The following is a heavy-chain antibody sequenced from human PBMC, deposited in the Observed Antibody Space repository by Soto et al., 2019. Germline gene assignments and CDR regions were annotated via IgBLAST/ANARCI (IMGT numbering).Heavy chain of an antibody. D-gene: IGHD3-3*01. J-gene: IGHJ4*02. V-gene: IGHV1-24*01. Sequence: QVQLVQSGAEVKKPGASVKVSCKVSGYTLTELSMHWVRQAPGKGLAWMGGFEPEDGETIYAQKFQGRVTMTEDTSTDTAYMELSSLRSEDTAVYYCATDLGWNYDFWSGRGYWGQGTLVTVSS. CDR1: GYTLTELS. CDR2: FEPEDGET. CDR3: ATDLGWNYDFWSGRGY.